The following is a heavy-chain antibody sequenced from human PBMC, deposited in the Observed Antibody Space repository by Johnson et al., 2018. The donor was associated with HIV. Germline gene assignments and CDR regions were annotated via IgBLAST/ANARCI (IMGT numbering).Heavy chain of an antibody. Sequence: VQLVESGGGLVQPGGSLRLSCAASGFTVSSNYMSWVRQAPGKGLEWVSVIYSGGSTYYADSVKGRFTISRDNSKNTLYLQMNSLRAEDTAVYYCAASVYYYDSSCYFAFEIWGQGTMGNGSS. J-gene: IGHJ3*02. CDR1: GFTVSSNY. D-gene: IGHD3-22*01. V-gene: IGHV3-66*01. CDR3: AASVYYYDSSCYFAFEI. CDR2: IYSGGST.